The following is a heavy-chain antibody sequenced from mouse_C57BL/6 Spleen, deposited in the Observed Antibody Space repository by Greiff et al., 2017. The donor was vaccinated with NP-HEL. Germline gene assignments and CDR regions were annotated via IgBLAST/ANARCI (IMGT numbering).Heavy chain of an antibody. CDR2: IDPETGGT. J-gene: IGHJ1*03. V-gene: IGHV1-15*01. Sequence: QVHVKQSGAELVRPGASVTLSCKASGYTFTDYEMHWVKQTPVHGLEWIGAIDPETGGTAYNQKFKGKAILTADKSSSTAYMELRSLTSEDSAVYYCTRDGNFDVWGTGTTVTVSS. CDR1: GYTFTDYE. CDR3: TRDGNFDV. D-gene: IGHD2-3*01.